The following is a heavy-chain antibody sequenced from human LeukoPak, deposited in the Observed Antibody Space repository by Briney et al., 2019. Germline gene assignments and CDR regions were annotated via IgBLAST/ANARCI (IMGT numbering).Heavy chain of an antibody. CDR2: INIDGSST. CDR3: ARTVTRGTFDY. Sequence: GRSLRLSCAASGFTFSTYWMHWVRHAPGKGLEWVSRINIDGSSTIYADSVKGRLTISRDNAKNTLYLQMNSLRAEDTAVYYCARTVTRGTFDYWGQGTLVTVSS. V-gene: IGHV3-74*01. CDR1: GFTFSTYW. D-gene: IGHD1-1*01. J-gene: IGHJ4*02.